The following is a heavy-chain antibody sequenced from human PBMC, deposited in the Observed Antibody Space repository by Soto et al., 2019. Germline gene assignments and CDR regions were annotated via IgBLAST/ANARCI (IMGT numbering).Heavy chain of an antibody. CDR1: GFTFSSYG. CDR3: ARGRTASVSGSYPFDY. Sequence: GGSLRLSCAASGFTFSSYGMHWVRQAPGKGLEWVAVISYDGSNKYYADSVKGRFTISRDNSKNTLYLQMNSLRAEDTAVYYCARGRTASVSGSYPFDYWGQGTLVTVSS. D-gene: IGHD1-26*01. CDR2: ISYDGSNK. V-gene: IGHV3-30*03. J-gene: IGHJ4*02.